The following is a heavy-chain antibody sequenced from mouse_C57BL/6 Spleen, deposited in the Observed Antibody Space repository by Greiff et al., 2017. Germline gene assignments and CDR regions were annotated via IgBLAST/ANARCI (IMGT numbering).Heavy chain of an antibody. CDR3: ASDGYYAMDY. V-gene: IGHV5-17*01. CDR1: GFTFSDYG. Sequence: EVMLVESGGGLVKPGGSLKLSCAASGFTFSDYGMHWVRQAPEKGLEWVAYLSSGSSTIYYADTVKGRFTISRDNAKNTLFLQMTSLRSEDTAMYYCASDGYYAMDYWGQGTSVTVSS. J-gene: IGHJ4*01. CDR2: LSSGSSTI. D-gene: IGHD2-3*01.